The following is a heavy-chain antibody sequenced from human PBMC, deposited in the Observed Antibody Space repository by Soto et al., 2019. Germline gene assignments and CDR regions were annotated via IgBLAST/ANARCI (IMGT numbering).Heavy chain of an antibody. CDR1: GFTFSSYA. Sequence: SGGSLRLSCAASGFTFSSYAMSWVRQAPGKGLEWVSAISGSGGSTYYADSVKGRFTISRDNSKNTLYLQMNSLRAEDTAVYYCAKDSYSSSWEYFDYWGQGTLVTVSS. D-gene: IGHD6-13*01. CDR2: ISGSGGST. CDR3: AKDSYSSSWEYFDY. J-gene: IGHJ4*02. V-gene: IGHV3-23*01.